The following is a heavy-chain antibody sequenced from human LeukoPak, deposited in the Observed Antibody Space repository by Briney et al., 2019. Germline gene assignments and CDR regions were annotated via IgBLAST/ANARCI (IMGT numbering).Heavy chain of an antibody. D-gene: IGHD6-13*01. V-gene: IGHV1-2*06. Sequence: ASVKVSCKASGYTFTGYHIHWVRQAPGQGLEWMGRINPNSGDTNYAQKFQGRVTMTRDTSISTAYMELSRLRSDDTAVYYCARTYSSSDEFDYWGQGTLVTVSS. CDR2: INPNSGDT. CDR3: ARTYSSSDEFDY. CDR1: GYTFTGYH. J-gene: IGHJ4*02.